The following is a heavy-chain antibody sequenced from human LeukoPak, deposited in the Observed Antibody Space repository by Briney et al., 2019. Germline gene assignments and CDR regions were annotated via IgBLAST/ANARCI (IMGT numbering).Heavy chain of an antibody. V-gene: IGHV4-39*07. CDR2: IYFSGGT. CDR3: ARVFGPRYSSGWYSKNPFDY. CDR1: GDSLSSSNCY. D-gene: IGHD6-19*01. J-gene: IGHJ4*02. Sequence: SETLSLTCTVSGDSLSSSNCYWGWIRQPPGKGLEWIGSIYFSGGTYYNASLKSRVTISVDTSKNQFSLKLSSVTAADTAVYYCARVFGPRYSSGWYSKNPFDYWGQGTLVTVSS.